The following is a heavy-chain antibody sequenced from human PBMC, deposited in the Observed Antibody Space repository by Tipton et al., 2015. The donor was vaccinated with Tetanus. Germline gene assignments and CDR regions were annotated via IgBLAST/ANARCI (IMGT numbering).Heavy chain of an antibody. CDR3: ARGHCTDGVCNFGF. V-gene: IGHV5-51*01. J-gene: IGHJ4*02. Sequence: VQLVQSGGEVKKPGESLKISCKGSGYIFNNYWIGWVRQKPGKGLEWMGIIYPGDSDTRYSPSFQGQVTISVDKSINTAYLQWSGLKASGTSMFYCARGHCTDGVCNFGFWGQGALVTVAS. D-gene: IGHD2-8*01. CDR2: IYPGDSDT. CDR1: GYIFNNYW.